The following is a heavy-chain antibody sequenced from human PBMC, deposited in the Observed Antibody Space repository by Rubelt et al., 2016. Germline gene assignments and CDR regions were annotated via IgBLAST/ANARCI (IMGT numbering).Heavy chain of an antibody. CDR2: IFYHGST. CDR3: ARHASGANSYYDY. J-gene: IGHJ4*02. D-gene: IGHD4-11*01. V-gene: IGHV4-39*07. CDR1: GGSISSSSYY. Sequence: QVQLQESGPGLVKPSETLSLTCTVSGGSISSSSYYWGWVRQPPGKGLEWIGSIFYHGSTYYNPSLQSRMSMSVETSRNQFSLKLSSVTAADTAVYYCARHASGANSYYDYWGQGTLVTVSS.